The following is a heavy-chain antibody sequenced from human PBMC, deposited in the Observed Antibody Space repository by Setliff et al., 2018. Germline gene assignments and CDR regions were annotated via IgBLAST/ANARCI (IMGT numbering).Heavy chain of an antibody. CDR3: ARGKMDVVAVAGKYCVMDV. CDR1: GYTFTRYY. CDR2: INVSGGSA. J-gene: IGHJ6*02. Sequence: ASVKVSCKASGYTFTRYYMYWVRQAPGQGLEWMGIINVSGGSASYAEKFQGRVTMTRDTSTSTIYMELSSLRPEDTAVYYCARGKMDVVAVAGKYCVMDVWGQGTTVTVSS. D-gene: IGHD6-19*01. V-gene: IGHV1-46*01.